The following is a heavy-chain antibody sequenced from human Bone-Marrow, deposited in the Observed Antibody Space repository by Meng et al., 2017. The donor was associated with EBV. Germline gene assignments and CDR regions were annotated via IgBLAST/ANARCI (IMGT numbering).Heavy chain of an antibody. V-gene: IGHV1-3*04. D-gene: IGHD3-22*01. J-gene: IGHJ5*02. CDR1: EYDFTSND. CDR3: GRVASLWLSQQSNWFDP. CDR2: INTGKGNK. Sequence: QARLRELWGEEIKPGSALKDYCKYSEYDFTSNDMHWVRQAPGQWLDWMGWINTGKGNKKYSQKYQGRVIITRDTTASTAYMELSSLRSEDTAVYYCGRVASLWLSQQSNWFDPWGQGTLVTVSS.